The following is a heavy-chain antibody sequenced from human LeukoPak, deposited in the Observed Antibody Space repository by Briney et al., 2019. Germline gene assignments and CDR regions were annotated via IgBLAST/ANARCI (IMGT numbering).Heavy chain of an antibody. CDR3: ARHPRGTNWFDP. CDR2: IYHSGST. V-gene: IGHV4-38-2*01. J-gene: IGHJ5*02. CDR1: GYPISSGYY. Sequence: KPSETLSLTCAVSGYPISSGYYWGWVRQPPVNGLEWIGTIYHSGSTYYNPSLKSRVTLSVDTSKNQFSLKLTSVTASDTAVYYCARHPRGTNWFDPWGQGTLVTVSS. D-gene: IGHD1-1*01.